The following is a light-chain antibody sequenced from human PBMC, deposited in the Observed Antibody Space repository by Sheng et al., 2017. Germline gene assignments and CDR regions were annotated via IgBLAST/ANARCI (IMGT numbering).Light chain of an antibody. CDR2: GAS. V-gene: IGKV3-20*01. CDR1: QSVDNNY. J-gene: IGKJ2*01. CDR3: QMYSNSPPYT. Sequence: IVLTQSPGTLSLSPGERATLSCRASQSVDNNYLAWYQQKSGQAPRLLISGASSRATGIPDRFSGSGSGTDFTLTISRLEPEDFAVYYCQMYSNSPPYTFGQGTKLEI.